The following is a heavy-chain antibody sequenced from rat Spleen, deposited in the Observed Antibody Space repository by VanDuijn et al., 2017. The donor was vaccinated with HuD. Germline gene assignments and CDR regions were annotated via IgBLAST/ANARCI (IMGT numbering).Heavy chain of an antibody. J-gene: IGHJ4*01. CDR2: ISYDGSST. Sequence: EVQLVESDGGLVQPGRSLKLSCAASGFTFSDYYMAWVRQAPTKGLEWVATISYDGSSTYYRDSVKGRFTISRDNGKSTLYLQMDSLRSEDTATYYCARHPMGIGMDAWGQGASVTVSS. V-gene: IGHV5-29*01. CDR1: GFTFSDYY. CDR3: ARHPMGIGMDA. D-gene: IGHD1-9*01.